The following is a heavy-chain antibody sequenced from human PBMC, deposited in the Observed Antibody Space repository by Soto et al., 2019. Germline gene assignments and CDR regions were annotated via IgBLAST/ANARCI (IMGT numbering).Heavy chain of an antibody. CDR1: GASVSSYY. Sequence: ETLSLTCSVSGASVSSYYWSWVRQPPGKGLEWIGYIYYIGAYNYNPSLKSRVTISVDTSKNQFSLKLTSETAADTAVYYCARTPETRDWLDPWGQGTLVTVSS. D-gene: IGHD1-7*01. CDR2: IYYIGAY. CDR3: ARTPETRDWLDP. J-gene: IGHJ5*02. V-gene: IGHV4-59*02.